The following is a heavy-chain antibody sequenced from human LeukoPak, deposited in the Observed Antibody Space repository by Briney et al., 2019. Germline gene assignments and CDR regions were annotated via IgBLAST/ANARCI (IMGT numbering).Heavy chain of an antibody. CDR1: GFTFDDYA. CDR3: ARDGTTSRELFDY. CDR2: ISWNSGSI. Sequence: GRSLRLSCAASGFTFDDYAMHWVRQAPGKGLEWVSSISWNSGSIDYADSVKGRFTISRDNAKNSVSLQMNSLRTEDTAVYYCARDGTTSRELFDYWGQGTLVTVSS. V-gene: IGHV3-9*01. D-gene: IGHD5-24*01. J-gene: IGHJ4*02.